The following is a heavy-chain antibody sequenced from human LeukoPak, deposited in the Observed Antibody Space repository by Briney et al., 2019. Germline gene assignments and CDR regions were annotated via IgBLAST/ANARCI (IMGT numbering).Heavy chain of an antibody. CDR3: ARFVSKAYSGPDVDF. D-gene: IGHD5-12*01. V-gene: IGHV4-39*01. Sequence: PSVTLSLTCTVSDGSVVSSSYYWVWIRQPPGKGLEWIGSVYYSGTTYYNPSLKSRATISVDTSNSQFALNLSSVTAADTAVYFCARFVSKAYSGPDVDFWGEGTLVTVSS. CDR2: VYYSGTT. CDR1: DGSVVSSSYY. J-gene: IGHJ4*02.